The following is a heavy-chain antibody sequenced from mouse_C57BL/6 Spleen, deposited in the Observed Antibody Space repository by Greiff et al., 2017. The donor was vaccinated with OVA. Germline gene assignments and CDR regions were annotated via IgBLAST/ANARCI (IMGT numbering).Heavy chain of an antibody. J-gene: IGHJ2*01. CDR1: GYTFPSYT. CDR3: ARGGYYFDY. CDR2: INPSSGYT. Sequence: VQLQQSGAELARPGASVKMSCKASGYTFPSYTMHWVKQRPGQGLEWIGYINPSSGYTKYNQKFKDKATLTADKSSSTAYMQLSSLTSEDSAVYYCARGGYYFDYWGQGTTLTVSS. V-gene: IGHV1-4*01.